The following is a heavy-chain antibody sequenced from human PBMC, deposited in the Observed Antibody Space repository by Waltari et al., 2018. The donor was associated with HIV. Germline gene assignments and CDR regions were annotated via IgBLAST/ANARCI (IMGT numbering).Heavy chain of an antibody. J-gene: IGHJ5*02. Sequence: QVQLVQSGAEVKKPGASVKVSCKASGYTFTGYYMHWVRQAPGQGLEWMGWINPNSGGTNYAQKLQGRVTMTRDTSISTAYMELSRLRSDDTAVYYCARAPIVVVVAAEDWFDPWGQGTLVTVSS. D-gene: IGHD2-15*01. V-gene: IGHV1-2*02. CDR3: ARAPIVVVVAAEDWFDP. CDR1: GYTFTGYY. CDR2: INPNSGGT.